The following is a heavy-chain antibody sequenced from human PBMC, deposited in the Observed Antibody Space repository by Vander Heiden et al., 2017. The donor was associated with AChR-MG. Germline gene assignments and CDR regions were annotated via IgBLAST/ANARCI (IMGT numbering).Heavy chain of an antibody. Sequence: QVQLVESGGGVVQPGRSLRLSCAASGFPFSGYAMHWVRQAPGKGLEWVTVISYDGSNKYYADSVKGRFTISRDNSKNTLYLQMNSLRAEDTAVYYCARDLVRGVIANNFDYWGQGTLVTVSS. J-gene: IGHJ4*02. D-gene: IGHD3-10*01. CDR3: ARDLVRGVIANNFDY. CDR1: GFPFSGYA. V-gene: IGHV3-30-3*01. CDR2: ISYDGSNK.